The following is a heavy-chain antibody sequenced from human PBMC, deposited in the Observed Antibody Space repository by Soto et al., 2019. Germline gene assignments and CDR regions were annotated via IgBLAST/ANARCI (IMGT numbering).Heavy chain of an antibody. D-gene: IGHD3-3*01. V-gene: IGHV1-3*01. Sequence: QVQLVQSGAEVKKPGASVKVSCQASGYTFTSYAMHWVRQAPGQRLEWMGWINAGNGNTKYSQKFQGRVTITRDTSASTAYMERSSLRSEDTAVYYCARDRSPGFFGVVQFWFDPWGQGTLVTVSS. CDR2: INAGNGNT. J-gene: IGHJ5*02. CDR1: GYTFTSYA. CDR3: ARDRSPGFFGVVQFWFDP.